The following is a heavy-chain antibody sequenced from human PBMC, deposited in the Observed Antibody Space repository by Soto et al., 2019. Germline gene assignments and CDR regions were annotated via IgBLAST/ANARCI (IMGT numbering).Heavy chain of an antibody. CDR2: ISYDGSNK. D-gene: IGHD6-19*01. J-gene: IGHJ4*02. CDR3: ARVAGYSSGWYDY. V-gene: IGHV3-30-3*01. Sequence: QVQLVESGGGVVQPGRSLRLSCAASGFTFSSYAMHWVRQAPGKRLEWVAVISYDGSNKYYADSVKGRFTISRDNSKNTLYLQMNSLRAEDTAVYYCARVAGYSSGWYDYWGQGTLVTVSS. CDR1: GFTFSSYA.